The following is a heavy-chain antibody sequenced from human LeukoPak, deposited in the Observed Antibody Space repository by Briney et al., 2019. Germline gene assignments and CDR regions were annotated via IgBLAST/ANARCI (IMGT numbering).Heavy chain of an antibody. V-gene: IGHV3-30*18. J-gene: IGHJ4*02. D-gene: IGHD3-22*01. CDR2: ISYHGSHK. CDR3: AKDLSDSSDNWYGELDY. CDR1: GFAFSRYG. Sequence: GGSLRLSCAASGFAFSRYGIHWVRQAPGKGLEWVALISYHGSHKYYGDSVRGRFTISRDNSKNTLYLQMTSLRTEDTAMYYFAKDLSDSSDNWYGELDYWGQGILVTVSS.